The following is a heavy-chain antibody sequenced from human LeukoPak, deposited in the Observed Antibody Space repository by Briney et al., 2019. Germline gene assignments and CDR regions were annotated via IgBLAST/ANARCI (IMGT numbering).Heavy chain of an antibody. CDR2: ISSSSSYI. Sequence: GGSLRLSCAASGFTFSSYSTNWVRQAPGKGLEWVSSISSSSSYIYYADSVKGRFTISRDNAKNSLYLQMNSLRAEDTAVYYCARTVRSYYYDSSGYYPSDYWGQGTLVTVSS. V-gene: IGHV3-21*01. J-gene: IGHJ4*02. CDR1: GFTFSSYS. CDR3: ARTVRSYYYDSSGYYPSDY. D-gene: IGHD3-22*01.